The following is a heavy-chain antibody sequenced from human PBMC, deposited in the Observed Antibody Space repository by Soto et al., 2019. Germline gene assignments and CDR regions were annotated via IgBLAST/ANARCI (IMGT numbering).Heavy chain of an antibody. CDR3: ARDGGYSGYDFSY. D-gene: IGHD5-12*01. CDR2: ISPNNGKA. J-gene: IGHJ4*02. V-gene: IGHV1-18*01. Sequence: ASVKVSCKASGYTFTSYGISWVRQAPGQGLEWMGWISPNNGKANYAQKFQGRVTITADTSTSTAYMELSSLRSEDTAVYYCARDGGYSGYDFSYWGQGTQVTVSS. CDR1: GYTFTSYG.